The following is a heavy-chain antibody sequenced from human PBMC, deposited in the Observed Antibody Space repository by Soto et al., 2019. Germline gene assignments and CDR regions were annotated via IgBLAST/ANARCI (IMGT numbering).Heavy chain of an antibody. V-gene: IGHV3-64*01. CDR2: ISSNGGST. Sequence: XXSLRLSFAASGFTFSSYAMHWVLQAPGKGLEYVSAISSNGGSTYYANSVKGRFTISRDNSKNTLYLQMGSLRAEDMAVYYCARLVVVPAAIDNWFDPWGQGTLVTVSS. D-gene: IGHD2-2*01. CDR1: GFTFSSYA. CDR3: ARLVVVPAAIDNWFDP. J-gene: IGHJ5*02.